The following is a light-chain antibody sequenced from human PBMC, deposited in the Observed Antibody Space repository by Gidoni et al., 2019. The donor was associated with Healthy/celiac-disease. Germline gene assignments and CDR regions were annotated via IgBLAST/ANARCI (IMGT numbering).Light chain of an antibody. CDR1: STDVGGYNY. J-gene: IGLJ2*01. Sequence: QSALPQPASVPGSPGQSITISCTGTSTDVGGYNYVSWYQQHPGNAPKLMIYEVSNRPSGVSNRFSGSKSGDTASLTISGLQAEDEADYYCSSYTSSSTLVFGGGTKLTVL. CDR2: EVS. V-gene: IGLV2-14*01. CDR3: SSYTSSSTLV.